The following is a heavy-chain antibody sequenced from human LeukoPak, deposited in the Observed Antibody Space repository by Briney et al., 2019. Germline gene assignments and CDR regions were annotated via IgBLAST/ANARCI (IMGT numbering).Heavy chain of an antibody. CDR1: GFTFSGYW. J-gene: IGHJ4*02. V-gene: IGHV3-23*01. Sequence: PGGSLRLSCAASGFTFSGYWMNWVRQAPGKGLEWVSTISGGGGSTYYADSVKGRFTISRDNSKNTLYLQVNSLRAEDTAVYYCAKGGKWDVTPFDYWGQGTLVTVSS. D-gene: IGHD1-26*01. CDR3: AKGGKWDVTPFDY. CDR2: ISGGGGST.